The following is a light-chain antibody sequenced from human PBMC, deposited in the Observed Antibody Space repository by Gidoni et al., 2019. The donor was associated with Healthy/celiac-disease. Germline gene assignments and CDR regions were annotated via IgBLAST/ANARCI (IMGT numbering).Light chain of an antibody. CDR1: QSISGY. Sequence: DIQMTQSPSSLSASVGDRVTITCRASQSISGYLNWYQQKPGKAPKLLIYAASTLRSGVPSRFSGSGSGTDFTLTISSLQPDDFATYYCQLRYSTLTFGPGTKVDIK. CDR2: AAS. V-gene: IGKV1-39*01. J-gene: IGKJ3*01. CDR3: QLRYSTLT.